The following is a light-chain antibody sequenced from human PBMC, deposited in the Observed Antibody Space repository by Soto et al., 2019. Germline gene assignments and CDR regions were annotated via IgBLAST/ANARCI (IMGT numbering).Light chain of an antibody. J-gene: IGKJ3*01. CDR3: QQYDGAPLT. CDR2: AAS. V-gene: IGKV3-20*01. CDR1: QTLSINS. Sequence: EIVLTQSPDTLSLSPGERATLFCRASQTLSINSLAWYQQKPGQAPRLLIYAASTRHTGIPDRFNGSGSGTDFALTINRLAPEDFAVYFCQQYDGAPLTFGPGTKVYVK.